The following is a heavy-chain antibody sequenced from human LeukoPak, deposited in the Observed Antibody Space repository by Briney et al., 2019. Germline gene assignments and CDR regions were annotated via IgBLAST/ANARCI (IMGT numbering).Heavy chain of an antibody. CDR3: ASGYSLRGMDA. D-gene: IGHD3-22*01. CDR1: GFTVSSNY. V-gene: IGHV3-21*01. Sequence: PGGSLRLSCAASGFTVSSNYMSWVRQAPGKGLERVSYISNSGSYIYYGDSVRGRFTISRDNMNNSLYLQMNSLRVEDTATYYCASGYSLRGMDAWGRGTTVTVSS. J-gene: IGHJ6*02. CDR2: ISNSGSYI.